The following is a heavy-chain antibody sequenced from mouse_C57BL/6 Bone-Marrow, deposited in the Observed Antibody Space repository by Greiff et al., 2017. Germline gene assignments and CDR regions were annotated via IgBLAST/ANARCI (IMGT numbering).Heavy chain of an antibody. J-gene: IGHJ2*01. CDR2: IHPNSGST. CDR1: GYTFTSYW. CDR3: ARPKFITTVVATRNFDY. Sequence: QVQLKQPGAELVKPGASVKLSCKASGYTFTSYWMHWVKQRPRQGLEWIGMIHPNSGSTNYNEKFKSKATLTVDKSSSTAYMQLSSLTSEDSAVYYCARPKFITTVVATRNFDYWGQGTTLTVSS. V-gene: IGHV1-64*01. D-gene: IGHD1-1*01.